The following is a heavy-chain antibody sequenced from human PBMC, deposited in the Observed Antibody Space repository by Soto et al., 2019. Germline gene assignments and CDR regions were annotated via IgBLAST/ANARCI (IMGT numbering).Heavy chain of an antibody. CDR2: IYHTGST. CDR1: GGSISNSNW. Sequence: QVQLQESGRGLVKPSGTLSLTCGVFGGSISNSNWWTWVRQPPGKGLEWIGEIYHTGSTNYNSSLMSRVTISLDKPNNQFSLKLSSVTAADTAVYYCAHRPIVGAAIWGQGTLVTVSS. V-gene: IGHV4-4*02. J-gene: IGHJ4*02. CDR3: AHRPIVGAAI. D-gene: IGHD1-26*01.